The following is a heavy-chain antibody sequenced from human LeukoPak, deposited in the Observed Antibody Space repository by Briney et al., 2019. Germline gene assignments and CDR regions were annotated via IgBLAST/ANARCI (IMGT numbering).Heavy chain of an antibody. J-gene: IGHJ4*02. CDR2: ISSRGST. D-gene: IGHD3-3*01. CDR1: GDSISNGHYY. Sequence: SETLSLTCSVSGDSISNGHYYWGWIRQPPGKGLEWLATISSRGSTFYNPSLKSRVTISVDTSKNQISLNLSSVTASDKSLYYCARLNPLEHLFSFYFDSWGQGILATVSS. V-gene: IGHV4-39*01. CDR3: ARLNPLEHLFSFYFDS.